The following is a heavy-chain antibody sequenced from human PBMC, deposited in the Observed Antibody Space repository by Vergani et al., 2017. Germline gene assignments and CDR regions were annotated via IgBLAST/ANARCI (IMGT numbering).Heavy chain of an antibody. J-gene: IGHJ5*02. CDR2: INSDGSST. CDR3: AREGRDGYNRVT. D-gene: IGHD5-24*01. Sequence: EVQLLESGGGLVQPGGSLRLSCAASGFTFSSYAMSWVRQAPGKGLEWVSRINSDGSSTSYADSVKGRFTISRDNAKNTLYLQMNSLRAEDTAVYYCAREGRDGYNRVTWGQGTLVTVSS. V-gene: IGHV3-74*01. CDR1: GFTFSSYA.